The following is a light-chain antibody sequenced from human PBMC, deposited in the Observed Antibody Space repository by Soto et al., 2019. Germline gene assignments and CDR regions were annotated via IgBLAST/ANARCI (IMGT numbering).Light chain of an antibody. V-gene: IGLV2-11*01. CDR1: SSDVGGYNY. Sequence: QSALTQPRSVSGSPGQSVTISCTGTSSDVGGYNYVSWYQQHPGKAPKLMIYDVSKRPSGVPDRFSGSKSGNTASLTISGLQAEDEDDYYCCSYAGSYTSLFGTGTKLTVL. CDR2: DVS. J-gene: IGLJ1*01. CDR3: CSYAGSYTSL.